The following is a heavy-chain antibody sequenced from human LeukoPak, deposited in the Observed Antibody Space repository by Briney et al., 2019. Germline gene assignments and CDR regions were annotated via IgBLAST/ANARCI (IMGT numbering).Heavy chain of an antibody. J-gene: IGHJ4*02. CDR2: TNPNSGYA. V-gene: IGHV1-8*02. CDR3: ARGEYYGSGSWGY. D-gene: IGHD3-10*01. Sequence: ASVKVSCKASGYSFISYDINWVRQAPGQGLEWMGWTNPNSGYAGFAQKFRGRVTSTRDTSTGTAYLELSSLRSEDTAVYFCARGEYYGSGSWGYWGQGTLVTVSS. CDR1: GYSFISYD.